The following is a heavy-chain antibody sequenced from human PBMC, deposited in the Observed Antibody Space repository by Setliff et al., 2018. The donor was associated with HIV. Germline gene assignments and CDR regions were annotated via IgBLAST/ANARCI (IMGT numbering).Heavy chain of an antibody. CDR1: GFTFSSYA. J-gene: IGHJ4*02. Sequence: GGSLRLSCAASGFTFSSYAMSWVRQAPGKGLEWVSAISGSGGSTYYADSVKGRFTISRDNSKNPLYLQMSSLRVEDTAVYYCVKVSRGTVVRGVILVGYFDYWGQGTLVTVSS. CDR2: ISGSGGST. CDR3: VKVSRGTVVRGVILVGYFDY. V-gene: IGHV3-23*01. D-gene: IGHD3-10*02.